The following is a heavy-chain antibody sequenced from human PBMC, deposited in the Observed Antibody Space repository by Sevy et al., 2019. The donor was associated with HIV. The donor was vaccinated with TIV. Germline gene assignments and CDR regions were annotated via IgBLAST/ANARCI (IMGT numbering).Heavy chain of an antibody. V-gene: IGHV4-59*01. CDR3: ARVGDYYDSSGSYYP. Sequence: SETLSLTCTVSGGSISSYYWSWIRQPPGKGLEWIGYIYYSGSTNYNPSLKSRVTISVDTSKNQFSLKLSSVTAADTAVYYCARVGDYYDSSGSYYPWGQGTLVTVSS. CDR1: GGSISSYY. CDR2: IYYSGST. J-gene: IGHJ4*02. D-gene: IGHD3-22*01.